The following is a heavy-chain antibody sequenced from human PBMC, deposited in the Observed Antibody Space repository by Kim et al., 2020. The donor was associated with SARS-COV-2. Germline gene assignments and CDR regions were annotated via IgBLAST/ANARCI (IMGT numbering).Heavy chain of an antibody. CDR2: IYYSGST. J-gene: IGHJ4*02. CDR3: VAGIVVVPAAIIGLPRY. D-gene: IGHD2-2*02. V-gene: IGHV4-39*01. Sequence: SETLSLTCTVSGGSISSSSYYWGWIRQPPGKGLEWIGSIYYSGSTYYNPSLKSRVTISVDTSKNQFSLKLSSVTAADTAVYYCVAGIVVVPAAIIGLPRYWGQGTLVTVSS. CDR1: GGSISSSSYY.